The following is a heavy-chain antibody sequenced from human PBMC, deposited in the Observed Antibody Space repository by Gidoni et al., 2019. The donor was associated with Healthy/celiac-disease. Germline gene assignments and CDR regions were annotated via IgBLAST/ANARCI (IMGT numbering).Heavy chain of an antibody. D-gene: IGHD4-17*01. V-gene: IGHV4-59*07. CDR3: AGAYSSDDYGDYGHPAAPYWYFDL. J-gene: IGHJ2*01. CDR1: GGPISNFY. Sequence: QVQLQVSGPGRVKPSDTLSPTCTVSGGPISNFYWSTIRQPPGKGLEWIGYIYYSGCTNYNPSLKSRVNISIDTTKNQFSLELSSVTAADTAVYYCAGAYSSDDYGDYGHPAAPYWYFDLWGRGTLVTVSS. CDR2: IYYSGCT.